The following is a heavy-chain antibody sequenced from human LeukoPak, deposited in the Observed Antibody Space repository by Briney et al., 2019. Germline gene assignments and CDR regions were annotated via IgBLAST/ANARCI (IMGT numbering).Heavy chain of an antibody. CDR2: IYYSGST. Sequence: SQTLSLTCTVSGGSISSGGYYWSWLRQHPGTGLVWIGYIYYSGSTYYNPSLKSRVTISVDTSKNQFSLKLSSVTAADTAVYYCARAYCSGGSCYLGYFDYWGQGTLVTVSS. J-gene: IGHJ4*02. CDR1: GGSISSGGYY. V-gene: IGHV4-31*03. CDR3: ARAYCSGGSCYLGYFDY. D-gene: IGHD2-15*01.